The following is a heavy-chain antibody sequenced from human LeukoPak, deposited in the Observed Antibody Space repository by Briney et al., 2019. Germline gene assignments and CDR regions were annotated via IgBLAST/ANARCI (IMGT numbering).Heavy chain of an antibody. V-gene: IGHV4-61*05. CDR1: GGSISSSSYY. D-gene: IGHD4-23*01. J-gene: IGHJ4*02. Sequence: SETLSLTCTVSGGSISSSSYYWGWIRQPPGKGLEWIGYIYYSGSTNYNPSLKSRVTISVDTSKNQFSLKLSSVTAADTAVYYCARATDGNSDGAWYYFDYWGQGTLVTVSS. CDR3: ARATDGNSDGAWYYFDY. CDR2: IYYSGST.